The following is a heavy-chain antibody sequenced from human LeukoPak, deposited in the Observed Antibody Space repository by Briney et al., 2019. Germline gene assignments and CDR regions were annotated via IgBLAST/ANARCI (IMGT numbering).Heavy chain of an antibody. D-gene: IGHD6-6*01. CDR1: GFTFSDYY. J-gene: IGHJ4*02. CDR2: ISGSGGST. V-gene: IGHV3-23*01. Sequence: GGSLRLSCAASGFTFSDYYMSWIRQAPGKGLEWASAISGSGGSTYYADSVKGRFTISRDNSKNTLYLQMNSLRAEDTAVYYCAKVGGRPYYFDYWGQGTLVTVSS. CDR3: AKVGGRPYYFDY.